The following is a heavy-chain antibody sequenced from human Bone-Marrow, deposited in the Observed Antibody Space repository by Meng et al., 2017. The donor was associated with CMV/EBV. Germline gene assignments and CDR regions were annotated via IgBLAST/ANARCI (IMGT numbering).Heavy chain of an antibody. V-gene: IGHV6-1*01. CDR1: GDSVSSNSAA. CDR3: VAEGPFPETTGWGAFDH. Sequence: SQTLSLTCAISGDSVSSNSAAWNWIRQSPSRGLEWLGRTYYRSKWYNDYAVSVKSRITINPDTSKNQFSLQLNSVTPEDTAVYYCVAEGPFPETTGWGAFDHWGQGTLVTVSS. J-gene: IGHJ4*02. D-gene: IGHD6-19*01. CDR2: TYYRSKWYN.